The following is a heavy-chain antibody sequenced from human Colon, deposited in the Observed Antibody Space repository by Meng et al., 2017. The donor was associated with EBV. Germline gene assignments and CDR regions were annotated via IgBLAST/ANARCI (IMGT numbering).Heavy chain of an antibody. J-gene: IGHJ4*02. CDR2: VYHRGDT. CDR1: GGSLSSRNW. D-gene: IGHD1-7*01. Sequence: QVQLQESGPGLGKPSGTLSLTCAVSGGSLSSRNWWSWVRQPPGKGLEWIGEVYHRGDTNYNPSLKSRVDISVDKSKNQFYLSLFSVTAADTAVYYCGRDQGRELINHWGQGTLVTVSS. CDR3: GRDQGRELINH. V-gene: IGHV4-4*02.